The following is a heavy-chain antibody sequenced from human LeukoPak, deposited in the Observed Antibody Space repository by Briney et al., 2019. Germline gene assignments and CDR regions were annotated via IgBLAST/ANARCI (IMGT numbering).Heavy chain of an antibody. J-gene: IGHJ6*03. V-gene: IGHV1-69*05. CDR1: GGTFSSYA. D-gene: IGHD6-6*01. Sequence: SMKVSCKASGGTFSSYAISWVRQAPGQGLEWMGGIIPIFGTANYAQKFQGRVTITTDESTSTAYMELSSLRSEDTAVYYCASSPSSSPVDYYYMDVWGKGTTVTVSS. CDR3: ASSPSSSPVDYYYMDV. CDR2: IIPIFGTA.